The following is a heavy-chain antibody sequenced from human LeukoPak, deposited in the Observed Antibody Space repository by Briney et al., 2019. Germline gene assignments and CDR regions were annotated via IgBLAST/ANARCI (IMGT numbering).Heavy chain of an antibody. CDR2: ITTATSSYI. V-gene: IGHV3-21*01. J-gene: IGHJ4*02. CDR1: GFTFSGHD. CDR3: ARDYGGPHYFDY. Sequence: GGSLRLSCAASGFTFSGHDMNWVRQAPGKGLEWVSSITTATSSYIYYADSVKGRFTISRDDAKNSLYLQMDSLRAEDTAVYYCARDYGGPHYFDYWGQGTLVTVSS. D-gene: IGHD2-15*01.